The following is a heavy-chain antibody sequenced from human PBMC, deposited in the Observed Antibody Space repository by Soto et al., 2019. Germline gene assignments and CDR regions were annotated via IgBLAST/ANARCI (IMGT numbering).Heavy chain of an antibody. CDR3: AMGDGRSSSWHPWDYYYMDV. J-gene: IGHJ6*03. CDR1: GYTFTSYD. V-gene: IGHV1-8*01. CDR2: MNPNSGNT. D-gene: IGHD6-13*01. Sequence: ASVKVSCKASGYTFTSYDINWVRQATGQGLEWMGWMNPNSGNTGYAQKFQGRVTMTRNTSISTAYMELSSLRSEDTAVYYCAMGDGRSSSWHPWDYYYMDVWGKGTTVTVSS.